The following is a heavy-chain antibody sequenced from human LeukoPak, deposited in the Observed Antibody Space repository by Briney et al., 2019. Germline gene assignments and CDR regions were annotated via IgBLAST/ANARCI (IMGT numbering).Heavy chain of an antibody. J-gene: IGHJ4*02. V-gene: IGHV3-74*01. CDR3: AVVTKPLSFHFFDY. CDR2: INSDGSST. CDR1: GFTFSSSW. D-gene: IGHD4-11*01. Sequence: GGSLRLSCAASGFTFSSSWMHWVRQAPGQGLVWVTRINSDGSSTNYADSVRGRFTLSRDNAKNTLYLQMNSLRAEDTAVYYCAVVTKPLSFHFFDYWGRGALVTVSS.